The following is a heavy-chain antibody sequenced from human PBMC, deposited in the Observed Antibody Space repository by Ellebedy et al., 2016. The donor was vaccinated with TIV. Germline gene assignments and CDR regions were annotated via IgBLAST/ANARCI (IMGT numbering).Heavy chain of an antibody. J-gene: IGHJ4*02. D-gene: IGHD4-23*01. V-gene: IGHV1-18*01. CDR3: ARGFRYGSGRWPLDH. CDR1: GYTFTSYG. CDR2: ISAYNGNT. Sequence: AASVKVSCKASGYTFTSYGISWVRQAPGQGLEWMGWISAYNGNTNYAQKLQGRVTMTTDTSTSTAYMELRSLRSDDTAVYYCARGFRYGSGRWPLDHWGQGTLVTVSS.